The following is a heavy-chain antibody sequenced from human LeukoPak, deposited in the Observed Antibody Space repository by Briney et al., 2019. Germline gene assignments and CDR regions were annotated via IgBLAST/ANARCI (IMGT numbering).Heavy chain of an antibody. CDR2: IYYSGST. CDR1: GGSISSYY. D-gene: IGHD5-18*01. V-gene: IGHV4-59*01. J-gene: IGHJ4*02. Sequence: KPSETLSLTCTVSGGSISSYYWSWIRQPPGKGLEWIGYIYYSGSTNYNPSLKSRVTISVDTSKNQFSLKLSSATAADTAVYYCARVGYSYGLSVWGQGTLVTVSS. CDR3: ARVGYSYGLSV.